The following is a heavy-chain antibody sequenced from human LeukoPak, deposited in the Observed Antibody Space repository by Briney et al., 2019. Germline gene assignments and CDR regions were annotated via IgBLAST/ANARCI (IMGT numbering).Heavy chain of an antibody. CDR1: GGSISSGDYY. J-gene: IGHJ4*02. CDR2: IYYSGST. D-gene: IGHD3-22*01. CDR3: ARLVSSGYYPFDY. Sequence: SQTLPLTCTVSGGSISSGDYYWSWIRQPPGKGLEWIRYIYYSGSTYYNPSLKSRVTISVDTSKNQFSLKLSSVTAADTAVYYCARLVSSGYYPFDYWGQGTLVTVSS. V-gene: IGHV4-30-4*01.